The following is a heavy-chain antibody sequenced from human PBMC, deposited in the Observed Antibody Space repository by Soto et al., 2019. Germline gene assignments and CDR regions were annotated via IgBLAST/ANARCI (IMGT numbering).Heavy chain of an antibody. J-gene: IGHJ4*02. D-gene: IGHD2-8*01. CDR1: GFTFSSYG. Sequence: QVQLVESGGGVVQPGRSLRLSCAASGFTFSSYGMYWVRQAPGKGLEWVAVIWYDGSNKYYEDSVKGRFTIFRDNSKKTMYLLINSQRAEDTAVYFCARDDVFTVYWGQGTLVTVSS. V-gene: IGHV3-33*01. CDR3: ARDDVFTVY. CDR2: IWYDGSNK.